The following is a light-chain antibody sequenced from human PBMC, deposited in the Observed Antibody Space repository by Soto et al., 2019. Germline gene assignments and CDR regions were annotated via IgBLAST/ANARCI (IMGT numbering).Light chain of an antibody. CDR1: QSISNK. Sequence: DIQMTQSPSTLSASVGDRVTITCRASQSISNKLAWYQQKPGKAPKVLIFDASSLESGVPSRFSASGSGTEFSLTISSLQPDDSATYYCQHYGFLWTFGQGTKVDI. CDR2: DAS. J-gene: IGKJ1*01. CDR3: QHYGFLWT. V-gene: IGKV1-5*01.